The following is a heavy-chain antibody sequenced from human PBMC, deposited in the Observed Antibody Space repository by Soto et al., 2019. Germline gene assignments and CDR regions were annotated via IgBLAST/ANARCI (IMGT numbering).Heavy chain of an antibody. Sequence: PGGSLRLSCATSGFTFRRDWMSWVRQAPGKGLEWVANINQDGSEKQYVDYVKGRFTVSRDSAKKSIDLQLNSLRPEDTAVYYCARAEDYNHWGGPPKYFDNWGQGTQVTVSS. J-gene: IGHJ4*02. CDR1: GFTFRRDW. CDR3: ARAEDYNHWGGPPKYFDN. CDR2: INQDGSEK. V-gene: IGHV3-7*03. D-gene: IGHD3-3*01.